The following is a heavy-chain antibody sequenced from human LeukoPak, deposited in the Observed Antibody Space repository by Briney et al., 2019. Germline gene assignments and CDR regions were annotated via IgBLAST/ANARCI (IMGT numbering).Heavy chain of an antibody. D-gene: IGHD6-13*01. V-gene: IGHV1-2*02. Sequence: GASVKVSCKASGYTFTGYYMHWVRQAPGQGFEWMGWINPNSGGTNYAQKFQGRVTMTRDTSISTAYMELSRLRSDDTAVYYCARGDSSSWNNLFDYWGQGTLVTVSS. CDR1: GYTFTGYY. CDR2: INPNSGGT. CDR3: ARGDSSSWNNLFDY. J-gene: IGHJ4*02.